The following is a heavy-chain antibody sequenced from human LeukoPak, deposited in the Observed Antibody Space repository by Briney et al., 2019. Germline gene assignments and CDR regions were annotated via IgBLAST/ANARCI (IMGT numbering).Heavy chain of an antibody. CDR2: IYSGGRR. CDR1: GFTFSGNY. CDR3: ARAKTWNYTPYYFDS. J-gene: IGHJ4*02. Sequence: GGSLGLSCAASGFTFSGNYMGWVRQAPGKGLEWVSSIYSGGRRDYAVPVKGRFTISRDNFKNTLFLQMTSLRAEDTAVYYCARAKTWNYTPYYFDSWGQGTLVTVSS. V-gene: IGHV3-53*01. D-gene: IGHD1-7*01.